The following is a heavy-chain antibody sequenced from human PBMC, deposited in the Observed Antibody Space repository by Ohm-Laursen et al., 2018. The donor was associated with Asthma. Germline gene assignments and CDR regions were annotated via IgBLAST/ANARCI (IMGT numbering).Heavy chain of an antibody. J-gene: IGHJ4*02. CDR2: IYPDGGEK. CDR1: GFTFSDAW. D-gene: IGHD3-16*01. CDR3: ATNLPYEAENY. Sequence: GSLRLSCSAPGFTFSDAWMTWVRQAPGKGLEWVANIYPDGGEKYYVDSVDGRFTISRDNAKNSLYLQMNSLRAEDTAVYYCATNLPYEAENYWGQGTLVTVSS. V-gene: IGHV3-7*05.